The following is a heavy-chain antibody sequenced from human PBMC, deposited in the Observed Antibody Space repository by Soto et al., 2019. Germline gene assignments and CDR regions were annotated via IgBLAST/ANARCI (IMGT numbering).Heavy chain of an antibody. Sequence: GGSLRLSCVGSGFSFGDYAVYWVRQAPGQGLEWVSGITWNSGSMGYAASVMGRFTISRDNAKNFLYLQMNSQRPEDTAVYYCAKDQRSSYDHENVASYDAFDIWGQGTMVTVSS. CDR3: AKDQRSSYDHENVASYDAFDI. CDR2: ITWNSGSM. CDR1: GFSFGDYA. V-gene: IGHV3-9*01. D-gene: IGHD3-16*01. J-gene: IGHJ3*02.